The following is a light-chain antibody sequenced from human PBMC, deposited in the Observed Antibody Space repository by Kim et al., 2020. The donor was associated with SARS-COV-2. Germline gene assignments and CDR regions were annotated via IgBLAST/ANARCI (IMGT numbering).Light chain of an antibody. J-gene: IGKJ2*01. CDR1: QDIYKY. CDR2: DAS. Sequence: SASVGDRVTITCQASQDIYKYLNWYQQKPGKAPKLLIYDASNLKTGVPSRFSGSGSGTDFSFTITSLHPEDIATYYCQQYDNLPRTFGQGTKLEI. V-gene: IGKV1-33*01. CDR3: QQYDNLPRT.